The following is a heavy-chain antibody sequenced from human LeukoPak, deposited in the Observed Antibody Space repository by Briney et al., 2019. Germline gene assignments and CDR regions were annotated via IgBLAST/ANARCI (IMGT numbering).Heavy chain of an antibody. D-gene: IGHD3-22*01. J-gene: IGHJ2*01. V-gene: IGHV4-39*07. CDR3: ARDNHYDSSGYYDWYFDL. CDR2: IYDSGST. CDR1: GGSIRSSYYY. Sequence: PSETLSLTCTVSGGSIRSSYYYWGWIRQPPGKGLEWIGSIYDSGSTYYNPSLKSRVTISVDTSKNQFSLKLSSVTAADTAVYYCARDNHYDSSGYYDWYFDLWGRGTLVTVSS.